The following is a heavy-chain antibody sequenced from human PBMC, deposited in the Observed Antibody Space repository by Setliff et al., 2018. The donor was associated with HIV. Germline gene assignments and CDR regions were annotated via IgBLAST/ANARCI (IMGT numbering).Heavy chain of an antibody. D-gene: IGHD6-19*01. J-gene: IGHJ4*02. CDR2: ISGAGATT. V-gene: IGHV3-23*01. Sequence: GGSLRLSCAASGFTFSSYSMNWVRQAPGKGLEWVAGISGAGATTYYADSVKGRFTISRDNSKDTLYLQMNSLRADDTAVYYCTKKGPKGQWLVDLYFDSWGQGTLVTVSS. CDR1: GFTFSSYS. CDR3: TKKGPKGQWLVDLYFDS.